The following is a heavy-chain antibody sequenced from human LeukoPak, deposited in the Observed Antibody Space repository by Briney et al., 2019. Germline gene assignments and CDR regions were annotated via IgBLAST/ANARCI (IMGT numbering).Heavy chain of an antibody. D-gene: IGHD4-11*01. CDR1: GGTFSSYA. CDR2: IIPIFATA. V-gene: IGHV1-69*05. Sequence: SVKVSCKASGGTFSSYAISWVRQAPGQGLEWMGGIIPIFATANYAQKFLGRVTITTDESTSTAYMELSSLRSEDTAVYYCARGLTNPNYYYYYMDVWGKGTTVTVSS. J-gene: IGHJ6*03. CDR3: ARGLTNPNYYYYYMDV.